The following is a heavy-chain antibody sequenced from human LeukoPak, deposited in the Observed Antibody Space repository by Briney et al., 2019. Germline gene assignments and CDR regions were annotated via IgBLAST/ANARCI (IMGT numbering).Heavy chain of an antibody. CDR2: ISYDGSNK. CDR1: GFTFSSYG. D-gene: IGHD3-10*01. V-gene: IGHV3-30*18. J-gene: IGHJ4*02. CDR3: AKDPRNKWFGELFSYFDY. Sequence: PGGSLRLSCAASGFTFSSYGMHWVRQAPGKGLEWVAVISYDGSNKYYADSVKGRFTISRDNSKNTLYLQMNSLRAEDTAVYYCAKDPRNKWFGELFSYFDYWGQGTLVTVSS.